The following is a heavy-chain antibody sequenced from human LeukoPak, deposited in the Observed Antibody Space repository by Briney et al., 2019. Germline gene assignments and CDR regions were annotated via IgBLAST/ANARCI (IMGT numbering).Heavy chain of an antibody. Sequence: ASVKVSCKASGYTFTGYYMHWGRQAPGQGLESMGGIIPFFGSAYYVQKFQGRVTITADESTSTVYMELSSLRSEDTAVYYCARVVTPRYCSTTSCFWKGWFDPWGQGTLVTVSS. D-gene: IGHD2-2*01. V-gene: IGHV1-69*13. CDR2: IIPFFGSA. CDR1: GYTFTGYY. J-gene: IGHJ5*02. CDR3: ARVVTPRYCSTTSCFWKGWFDP.